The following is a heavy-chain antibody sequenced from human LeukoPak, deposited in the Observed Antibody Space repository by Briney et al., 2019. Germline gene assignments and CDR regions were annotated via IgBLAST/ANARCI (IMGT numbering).Heavy chain of an antibody. CDR2: IYTRGST. Sequence: PSETLSLTCTVSGGSINNYYWSWIRQPAGKGLEWTGRIYTRGSTNYNPSLKSRVTISVDTSKNQFSLKLSSVTAADTAVYYCARGGSGSYYGYSDYWGQGTLVTVSS. V-gene: IGHV4-4*07. CDR3: ARGGSGSYYGYSDY. J-gene: IGHJ4*02. CDR1: GGSINNYY. D-gene: IGHD1-26*01.